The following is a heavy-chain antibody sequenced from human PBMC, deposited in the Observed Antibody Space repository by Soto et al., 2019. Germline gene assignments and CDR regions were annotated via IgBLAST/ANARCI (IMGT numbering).Heavy chain of an antibody. Sequence: ASVKVSCKASGDTFTSNGISWVRQAPGQGLEWLAWISIYNGNTQYAQKVQGRVTMTTDTSTNTAYMELRSLRSDDTAVYYCARAPGSSSRPLVFDYCGQGTLVTVSS. CDR3: ARAPGSSSRPLVFDY. CDR2: ISIYNGNT. CDR1: GDTFTSNG. J-gene: IGHJ4*02. D-gene: IGHD6-6*01. V-gene: IGHV1-18*04.